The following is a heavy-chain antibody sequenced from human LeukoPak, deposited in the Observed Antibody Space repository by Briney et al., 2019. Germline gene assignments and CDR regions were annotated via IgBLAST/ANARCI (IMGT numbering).Heavy chain of an antibody. CDR1: GYTFTSYD. V-gene: IGHV1-8*01. CDR2: MNPNSGNT. CDR3: ARWRVLWFGESIYGMDV. Sequence: GASVKVSRKPSGYTFTSYDIKWVRQAPGQGLEWLGWMNPNSGNTGYAQKFQGRVTMTRNTSISTAYMELSSLRSEDTAVYYCARWRVLWFGESIYGMDVWGQGTTVTVSS. D-gene: IGHD3-10*01. J-gene: IGHJ6*02.